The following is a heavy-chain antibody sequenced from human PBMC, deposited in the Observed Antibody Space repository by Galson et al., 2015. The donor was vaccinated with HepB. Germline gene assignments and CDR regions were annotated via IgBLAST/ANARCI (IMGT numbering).Heavy chain of an antibody. CDR1: GFTFDSHA. D-gene: IGHD2-2*01. CDR2: VSYDGTNK. CDR3: AAGLPRYCSSAGCYGWGLAADY. Sequence: SLRLSCAASGFTFDSHAMHWVRQAPGKGLEWVAVVSYDGTNKYYADSVRGRVTISRDNSKKLLYLQVNNLRNEDTAVYYCAAGLPRYCSSAGCYGWGLAADYWGQGSLVTVSS. V-gene: IGHV3-30-3*01. J-gene: IGHJ4*02.